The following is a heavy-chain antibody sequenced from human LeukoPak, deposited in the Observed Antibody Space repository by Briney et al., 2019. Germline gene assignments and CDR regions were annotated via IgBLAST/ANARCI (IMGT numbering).Heavy chain of an antibody. Sequence: GGSLRLSCAASGFTFSSYEMNWVRQAPGKGLEWVSSISSSSSYIYYADSVKGRFTISRDNAKNSLYLQMNSLRAEDTAVYYCAREVAYWGQGTLVTVSS. CDR2: ISSSSSYI. CDR1: GFTFSSYE. D-gene: IGHD2-15*01. J-gene: IGHJ4*02. CDR3: AREVAY. V-gene: IGHV3-21*01.